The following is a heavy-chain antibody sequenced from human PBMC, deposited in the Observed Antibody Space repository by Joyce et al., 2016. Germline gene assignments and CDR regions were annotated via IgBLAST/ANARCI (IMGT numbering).Heavy chain of an antibody. V-gene: IGHV1-2*04. J-gene: IGHJ6*02. D-gene: IGHD3-22*01. CDR3: ARDNYHSSAYGRGDCGMDV. Sequence: QVQLVQSGAEVKKPGASVKVSCKASGYTFTDYHIHWVRQAPGQQLEWMGWINPNRGGTNYAEKFQGWVTMTRDTSSSTADMEINRLKSNDTALYYCARDNYHSSAYGRGDCGMDVWGQGTTVIVSS. CDR1: GYTFTDYH. CDR2: INPNRGGT.